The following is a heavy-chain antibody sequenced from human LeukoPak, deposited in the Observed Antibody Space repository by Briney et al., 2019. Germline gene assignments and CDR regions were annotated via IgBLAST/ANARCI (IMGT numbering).Heavy chain of an antibody. CDR3: ARVVSYGVYFQH. D-gene: IGHD5-18*01. CDR1: GGSISSGGYY. J-gene: IGHJ1*01. V-gene: IGHV4-30-2*01. Sequence: SETLSLTCTVSGGSISSGGYYWSWIRQPPGKGLEWIGYIYHSGSTYYNPSLKSRVTISVDRSKNQFSLKLSSVTAADTAVYYYARVVSYGVYFQHWGQGTLVTVSS. CDR2: IYHSGST.